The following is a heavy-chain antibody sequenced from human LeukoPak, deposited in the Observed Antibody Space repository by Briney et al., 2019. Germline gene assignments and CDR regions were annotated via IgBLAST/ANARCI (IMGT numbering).Heavy chain of an antibody. CDR3: AKGTYGSGMSQIDY. Sequence: GGSLRLSCAASGFTFDDYAMHWVRQAPGKGLEWVSGISWNSGSIGYADSVKGRFTISRDNAKNSLYLQMNSLRAEDTALYYCAKGTYGSGMSQIDYWGQGTLVTVSS. V-gene: IGHV3-9*01. D-gene: IGHD3-10*01. CDR1: GFTFDDYA. CDR2: ISWNSGSI. J-gene: IGHJ4*02.